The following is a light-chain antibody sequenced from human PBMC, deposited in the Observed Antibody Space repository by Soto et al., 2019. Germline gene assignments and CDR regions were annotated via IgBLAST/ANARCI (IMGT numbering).Light chain of an antibody. V-gene: IGKV1-39*01. J-gene: IGKJ4*01. Sequence: MRQSRAFLPEHVRDRVTITSRASQSISSYLNWYQQKPGKAPKLLIYAASSLQSGVPSRFSGSGSGTDFTLTISSLQPEDFATYYCQQSYSTPLTFGGGTKVDIK. CDR1: QSISSY. CDR2: AAS. CDR3: QQSYSTPLT.